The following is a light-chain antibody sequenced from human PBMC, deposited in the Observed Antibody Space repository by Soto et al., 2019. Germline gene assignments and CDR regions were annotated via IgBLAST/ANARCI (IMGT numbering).Light chain of an antibody. Sequence: EIVWTQSPATLSLSPGERATLSCRASQSVSSYLAWYQQKPGQAPRLLIYDASNRATGIPARFSGSGSGTDFTLTISSLEPEDFAVYYCQQRSNWPVTFGRGTKVEIK. V-gene: IGKV3-11*01. CDR1: QSVSSY. CDR2: DAS. CDR3: QQRSNWPVT. J-gene: IGKJ4*01.